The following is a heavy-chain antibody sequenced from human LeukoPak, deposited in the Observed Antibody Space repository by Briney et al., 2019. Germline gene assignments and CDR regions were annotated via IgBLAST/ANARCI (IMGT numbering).Heavy chain of an antibody. D-gene: IGHD3-22*01. Sequence: PSETLSLTCTVSGGSISSSSYYWGWLRQPPGKGLEWIVSIYYSGSTYYNLSLKSRVTISVDTSKNQFSLKLSSVTAADTAVYYCARHYYDSTQGDYWGQGTLVTVSS. J-gene: IGHJ4*02. CDR3: ARHYYDSTQGDY. V-gene: IGHV4-39*01. CDR2: IYYSGST. CDR1: GGSISSSSYY.